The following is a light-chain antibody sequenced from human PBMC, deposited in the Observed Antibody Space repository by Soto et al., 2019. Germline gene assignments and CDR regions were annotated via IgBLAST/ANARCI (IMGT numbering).Light chain of an antibody. Sequence: EIVMTQSPATLSVSPGERATLSCRASQSVRSNLAWYQQKPGQAPRLLIYGASTRATGIPARFSGSGSGTEFPLTISRLQSEDSAMYYCQQDGRSPFTFGPGTKVDIK. V-gene: IGKV3-15*01. CDR2: GAS. J-gene: IGKJ3*01. CDR1: QSVRSN. CDR3: QQDGRSPFT.